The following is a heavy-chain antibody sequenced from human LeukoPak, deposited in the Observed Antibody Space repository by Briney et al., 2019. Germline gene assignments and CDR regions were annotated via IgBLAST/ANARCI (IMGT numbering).Heavy chain of an antibody. J-gene: IGHJ6*02. Sequence: ASVKVSCKASGYTFTSYGISWVRQAPVQGLEWMGWISAYIGNTNYAQKLQGRVTMTTDTSTSTAYMELRSLRSDDTAVYYCARRGYSGSYYDDYYYYGMDVWGQGTTVTVSS. CDR1: GYTFTSYG. CDR2: ISAYIGNT. CDR3: ARRGYSGSYYDDYYYYGMDV. V-gene: IGHV1-18*01. D-gene: IGHD1-26*01.